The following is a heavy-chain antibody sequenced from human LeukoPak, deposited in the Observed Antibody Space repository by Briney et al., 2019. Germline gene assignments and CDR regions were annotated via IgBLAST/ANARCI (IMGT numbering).Heavy chain of an antibody. V-gene: IGHV3-20*04. J-gene: IGHJ4*02. CDR2: INWNGGST. CDR1: GFTFDDYG. Sequence: GGSLRPSCAASGFTFDDYGMSWVRQAPGKGLEWVSGINWNGGSTGYADSVKGRFTISRDNAKNSLYLQMNSLRAEDTALYYCARTPLLTYYYDSSGYYSFDYWGQGTLVTVSS. CDR3: ARTPLLTYYYDSSGYYSFDY. D-gene: IGHD3-22*01.